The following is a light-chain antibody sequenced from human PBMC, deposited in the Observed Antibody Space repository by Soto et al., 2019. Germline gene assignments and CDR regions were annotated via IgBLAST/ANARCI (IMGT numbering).Light chain of an antibody. CDR3: QQYNNWPPWT. Sequence: EIVVTQSPVTLSAFPGERATLSCRASQSINNNLAWYQQKPGQAPRLLIYGASTRATGFPARFSGSGSGTEFTLSINILQSEDFAVYYCQQYNNWPPWTFGPGTKVEIK. J-gene: IGKJ1*01. V-gene: IGKV3D-15*01. CDR2: GAS. CDR1: QSINNN.